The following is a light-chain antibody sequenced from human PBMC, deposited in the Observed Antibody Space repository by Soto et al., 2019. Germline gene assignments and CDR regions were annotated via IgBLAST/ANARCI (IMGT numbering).Light chain of an antibody. Sequence: QSALTQPASVSGSPGQSITISCTGTSSDVGGYNYVSWYQQHPGKAPKLMIYDVSNWPSGVSNRFSGSKSGNTASLTISGLQAEDEADYYCSSYTSSSTLIGFGTGTKLTVL. CDR1: SSDVGGYNY. CDR3: SSYTSSSTLIG. CDR2: DVS. V-gene: IGLV2-14*01. J-gene: IGLJ1*01.